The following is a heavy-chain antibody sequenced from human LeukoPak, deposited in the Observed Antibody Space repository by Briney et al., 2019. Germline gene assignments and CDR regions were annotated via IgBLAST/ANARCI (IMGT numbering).Heavy chain of an antibody. V-gene: IGHV1-2*02. CDR3: AREPNDYGDYNPGSPLSWFDP. CDR2: INPNSGGT. CDR1: GYTFTGYY. Sequence: AASVKVSCKASGYTFTGYYMHWVRQAPGQGLEWMGWINPNSGGTNYAQKFQGRVTMTRDTSISTAYMELSRLRSDDTAVYYCAREPNDYGDYNPGSPLSWFDPWGQGTLVTVSS. J-gene: IGHJ5*02. D-gene: IGHD4-17*01.